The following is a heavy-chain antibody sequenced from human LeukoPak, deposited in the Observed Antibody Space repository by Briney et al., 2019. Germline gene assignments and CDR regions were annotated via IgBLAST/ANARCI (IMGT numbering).Heavy chain of an antibody. J-gene: IGHJ4*02. CDR2: IGIGGDT. V-gene: IGHV3-13*01. Sequence: GGSLRLSCAASGFTFSTYDMHWVGQVTGKGLEWVSGIGIGGDTYYLGSVKGRFTISRENAKNSLYLQMNSLRAKDTAVYYCARGVSSGYHVFDYWGQGTLVTVSS. CDR3: ARGVSSGYHVFDY. D-gene: IGHD3-22*01. CDR1: GFTFSTYD.